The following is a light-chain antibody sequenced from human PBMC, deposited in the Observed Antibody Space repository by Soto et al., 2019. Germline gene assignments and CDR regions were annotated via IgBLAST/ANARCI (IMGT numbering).Light chain of an antibody. CDR2: RNT. Sequence: SYELTQALSVSVALGQTARITCGEDNIGSKNVHWYQQRPGQAPVLVIYRNTNRPSGIPERFSGSNSGSTATLTISRAQAGDEADYYCQIWDISTSWVFGGGTKLTVL. V-gene: IGLV3-9*01. CDR1: NIGSKN. J-gene: IGLJ3*02. CDR3: QIWDISTSWV.